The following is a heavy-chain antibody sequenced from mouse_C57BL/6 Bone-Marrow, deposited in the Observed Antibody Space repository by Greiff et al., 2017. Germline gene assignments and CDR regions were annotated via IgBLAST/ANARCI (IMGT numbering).Heavy chain of an antibody. Sequence: EVKLLESGPGLAKPSQTLSLTCSVTGYSITSDSWNWIRKFPGNKLEYMGYISYSGSTYYNPSLKSRISITRDTSKNQYYLQLNSVTTEDTATYYGARSYYYGSSPYFDYWGQGTTLTVSS. CDR2: ISYSGST. V-gene: IGHV3-8*01. D-gene: IGHD1-1*01. CDR1: GYSITSDS. J-gene: IGHJ2*01. CDR3: ARSYYYGSSPYFDY.